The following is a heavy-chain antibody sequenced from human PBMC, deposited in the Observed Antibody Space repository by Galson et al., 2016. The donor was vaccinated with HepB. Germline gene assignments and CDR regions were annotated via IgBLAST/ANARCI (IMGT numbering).Heavy chain of an antibody. J-gene: IGHJ4*02. D-gene: IGHD5-18*01. CDR3: ARRTVDTSFVTWGYFDS. CDR2: VEYIGSA. Sequence: SETLSLTCSVSGGFISSTSFHWGWVRQPPGKGLEWIGDVEYIGSAYYNPSLRSRVTISVDTAKNQFSLRLRSVPAADTAVYFCARRTVDTSFVTWGYFDSWGPGTLVAVAS. CDR1: GGFISSTSFH. V-gene: IGHV4-39*01.